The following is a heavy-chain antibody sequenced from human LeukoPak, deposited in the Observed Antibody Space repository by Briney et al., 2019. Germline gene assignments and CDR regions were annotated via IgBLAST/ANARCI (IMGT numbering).Heavy chain of an antibody. CDR1: GFTFSSYA. CDR3: AKGLPHSGYDYYFDF. V-gene: IGHV3-23*01. Sequence: PGGSLRLSCAASGFTFSSYAMSWVRQAPGKGLEWVSAISGSGGSTYYADSVKGQFTISRDNSKNTLYLQMNSLRAEDTAVYYCAKGLPHSGYDYYFDFWGRGTLVAVTS. D-gene: IGHD5-12*01. CDR2: ISGSGGST. J-gene: IGHJ4*02.